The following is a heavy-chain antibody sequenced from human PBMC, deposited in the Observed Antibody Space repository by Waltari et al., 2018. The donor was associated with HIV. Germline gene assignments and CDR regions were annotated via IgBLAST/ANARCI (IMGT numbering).Heavy chain of an antibody. V-gene: IGHV3-20*04. D-gene: IGHD3-10*01. CDR2: INWKGESP. CDR1: GLRFNSYG. CDR3: ARIRRKFGEPRPTGWFDP. Sequence: EVQLVESGGGVVRPGGSLRLSCVASGLRFNSYGMSCGRQGPGKGRGWVSGINWKGESPRYGDSGNGRFTISRDNAKNSLYLEMNSLRVEDTAFYYCARIRRKFGEPRPTGWFDPWGQGTQVIVSS. J-gene: IGHJ5*02.